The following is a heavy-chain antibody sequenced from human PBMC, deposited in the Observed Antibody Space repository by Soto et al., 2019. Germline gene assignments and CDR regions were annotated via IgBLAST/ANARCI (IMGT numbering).Heavy chain of an antibody. Sequence: GGSQRLSYAASGFTFSSYGVHWVRQAPGKGLEWVAVIWYDGSNKYYADSVKGRFTISRDNSKNTLYLQMNSLRAEDTAVYYCARDNYYGSGSYYNGYYFDYWGQGTLVTVSS. CDR3: ARDNYYGSGSYYNGYYFDY. V-gene: IGHV3-33*01. CDR1: GFTFSSYG. D-gene: IGHD3-10*01. J-gene: IGHJ4*02. CDR2: IWYDGSNK.